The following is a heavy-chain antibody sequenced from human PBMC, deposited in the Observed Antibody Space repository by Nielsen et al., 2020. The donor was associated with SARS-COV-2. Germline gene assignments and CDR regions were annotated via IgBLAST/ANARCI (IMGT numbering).Heavy chain of an antibody. CDR1: GFTFSSYG. V-gene: IGHV3-30*18. D-gene: IGHD6-13*01. Sequence: GESLKISCAASGFTFSSYGMRWVRQAPGKGLEWVAVISYDGSNKYYADSVKGRFTISRDNSKNTLYLQMNSLRAEDTAVYYCAKDPGYSSSWYGDDFDYWGQGTLVTVSS. CDR3: AKDPGYSSSWYGDDFDY. CDR2: ISYDGSNK. J-gene: IGHJ4*02.